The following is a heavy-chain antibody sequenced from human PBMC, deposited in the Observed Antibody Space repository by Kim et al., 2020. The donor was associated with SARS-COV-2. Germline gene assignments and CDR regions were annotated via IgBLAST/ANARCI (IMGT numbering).Heavy chain of an antibody. CDR1: GYTLTELS. CDR2: FDPEDGET. V-gene: IGHV1-24*01. D-gene: IGHD5-12*01. CDR3: ATAPRWLQGTYYFDY. J-gene: IGHJ4*02. Sequence: ASVKVSCKVSGYTLTELSMHWVRQAPGKGLEWMGGFDPEDGETIYAQKFQGRVTMTEDTSTDTAYMELSSLRSEDTAVYYCATAPRWLQGTYYFDYWGQGTLVTVSS.